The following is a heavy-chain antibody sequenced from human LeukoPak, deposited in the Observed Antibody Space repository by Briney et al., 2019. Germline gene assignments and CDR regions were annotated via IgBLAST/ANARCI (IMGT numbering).Heavy chain of an antibody. D-gene: IGHD1-26*01. CDR2: ISYDGSNK. CDR1: GFTFSSYG. J-gene: IGHJ6*02. CDR3: AKGIVGATKGVDYYYGIDV. Sequence: GGSLRRSCAASGFTFSSYGMHWVRQAPGKGLEWVAVISYDGSNKYYADSVKGRFTISRDNSKNTLYLQMNSLRAEDTAVYYCAKGIVGATKGVDYYYGIDVWGQGTTVTVSS. V-gene: IGHV3-30*18.